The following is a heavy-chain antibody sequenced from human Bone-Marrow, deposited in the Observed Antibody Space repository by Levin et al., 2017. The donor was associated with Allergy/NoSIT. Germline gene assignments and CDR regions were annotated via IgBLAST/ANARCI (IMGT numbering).Heavy chain of an antibody. CDR1: GGSISSSSYY. CDR2: IYYSGST. V-gene: IGHV4-39*07. CDR3: ARDHPEKGDAFDI. Sequence: SETLSLTCTVSGGSISSSSYYWGWIRQPPGKGLEWIGSIYYSGSTYYNPSLKSRVTISVDTSKNQFSLKLSSVTAADTAVYYCARDHPEKGDAFDIWGQGTMVTVSS. J-gene: IGHJ3*02.